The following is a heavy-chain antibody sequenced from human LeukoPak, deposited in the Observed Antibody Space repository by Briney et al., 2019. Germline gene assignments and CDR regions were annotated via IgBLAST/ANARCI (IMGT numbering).Heavy chain of an antibody. Sequence: GESLKISCKGSGYSFTSYWIGWVRQMRGKGLEWMGIIYPGDSDTRYSPSFQGQVTISADKSISTAYLQWSSLKASDTAMYYCARRRTDVVATITGMDVWGQGTTVTVSS. J-gene: IGHJ6*02. D-gene: IGHD5-12*01. CDR1: GYSFTSYW. CDR2: IYPGDSDT. V-gene: IGHV5-51*01. CDR3: ARRRTDVVATITGMDV.